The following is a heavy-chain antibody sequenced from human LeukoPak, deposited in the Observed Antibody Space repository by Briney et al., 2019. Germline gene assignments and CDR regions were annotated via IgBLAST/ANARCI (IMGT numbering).Heavy chain of an antibody. V-gene: IGHV4-34*01. D-gene: IGHD6-6*01. Sequence: SETLSLTCAVYGGSFSGYYWSWIRQPPGKGLEWIGEINHSGSTNYNPSLKSRVTISVDTSKNQFSLKLSSVTAADTAVYYCARDRIAARGDYWGQGTLVTVSS. CDR1: GGSFSGYY. CDR2: INHSGST. J-gene: IGHJ4*02. CDR3: ARDRIAARGDY.